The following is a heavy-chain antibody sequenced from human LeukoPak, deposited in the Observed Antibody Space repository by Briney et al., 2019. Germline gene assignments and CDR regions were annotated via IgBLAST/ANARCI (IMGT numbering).Heavy chain of an antibody. D-gene: IGHD2-15*01. CDR1: GFAFRTYA. CDR3: ARDQGGFDY. Sequence: PGGSLRLSCAASGFAFRTYAMNWVRQAPGKGLEWVSYISSSGSTIYYADSVKGRFTISRDNAKNSLYLQMNSLRAEDTAVYYCARDQGGFDYWGQGTLVTVSS. V-gene: IGHV3-48*03. CDR2: ISSSGSTI. J-gene: IGHJ4*02.